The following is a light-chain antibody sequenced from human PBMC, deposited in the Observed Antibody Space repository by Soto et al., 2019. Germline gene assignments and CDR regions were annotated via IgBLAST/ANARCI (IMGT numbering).Light chain of an antibody. Sequence: IQMTQSPSSLSASVGDTVTITYRASQGIRNDLGWYQQKPGKAPKLLIHAASSLESGVPTRFSGSGSGTDFTFTISSLQAEDFATYYCLQDYSYPWTFSQGTKVDI. CDR3: LQDYSYPWT. CDR1: QGIRND. CDR2: AAS. J-gene: IGKJ1*01. V-gene: IGKV1-6*01.